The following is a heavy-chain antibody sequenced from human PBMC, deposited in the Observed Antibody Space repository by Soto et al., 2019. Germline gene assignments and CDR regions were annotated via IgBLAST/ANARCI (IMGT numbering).Heavy chain of an antibody. D-gene: IGHD3-10*01. Sequence: GASVKVSCKVSGYTLNELSMHWVRQAPGKGLERMGGFDPEDGETVYAQKFQGRVTMTEDTSTDTANMELSSLRSEDTAVYYCATGGPAGDFDYWGQGTLVTVSS. V-gene: IGHV1-24*01. CDR1: GYTLNELS. J-gene: IGHJ4*02. CDR2: FDPEDGET. CDR3: ATGGPAGDFDY.